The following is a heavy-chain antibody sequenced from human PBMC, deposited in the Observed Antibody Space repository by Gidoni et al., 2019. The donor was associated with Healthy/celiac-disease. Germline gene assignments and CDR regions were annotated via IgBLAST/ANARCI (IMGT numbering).Heavy chain of an antibody. CDR2: INHSGRT. D-gene: IGHD3-3*01. CDR1: GGSFSGYY. CDR3: ATHYDFPTNWFDP. Sequence: QVQLQQWGAGLLKPSETLSLTCAVSGGSFSGYYWSWIRQPPGKGLEWIGEINHSGRTNYNPSLKSRVTISVDTSKNQFSLKLSSVTAADTAVYYCATHYDFPTNWFDPWGQGTLVTVSS. V-gene: IGHV4-34*01. J-gene: IGHJ5*02.